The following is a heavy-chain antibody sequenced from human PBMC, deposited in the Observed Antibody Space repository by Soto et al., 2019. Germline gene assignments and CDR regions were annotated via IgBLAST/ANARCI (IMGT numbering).Heavy chain of an antibody. CDR1: GGSISSGDYY. CDR2: IYYSGST. J-gene: IGHJ4*02. Sequence: QVQLQESGPGLVKPSQTLSLTCTVSGGSISSGDYYWSWIRQPPGKGLEWIGDIYYSGSTYYNPSLKSRVTISVDKSKNQFTLKLSSVTAADTAVYYCARVGGFGATTIDYWGQGTLVTVSS. V-gene: IGHV4-30-4*01. D-gene: IGHD3-10*01. CDR3: ARVGGFGATTIDY.